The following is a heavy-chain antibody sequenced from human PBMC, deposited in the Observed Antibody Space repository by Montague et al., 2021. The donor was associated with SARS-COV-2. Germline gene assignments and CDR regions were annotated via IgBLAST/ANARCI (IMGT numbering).Heavy chain of an antibody. CDR1: GFSLDTRGAG. Sequence: PALVTPTQTFTLICSFSGFSLDTRGAGVAWIRQPPGKALEWLGLIDWDDDKYYSTSLKTRLTISKVTSKNQVVLTMTNMDPVDTATYYCARIWGATRGDAFDIWGQGTMVTVSS. D-gene: IGHD1-26*01. V-gene: IGHV2-70*01. J-gene: IGHJ3*02. CDR2: IDWDDDK. CDR3: ARIWGATRGDAFDI.